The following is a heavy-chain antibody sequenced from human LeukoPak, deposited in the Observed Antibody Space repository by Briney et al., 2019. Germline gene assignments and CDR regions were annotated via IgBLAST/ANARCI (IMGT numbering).Heavy chain of an antibody. CDR1: GGSMSSYY. CDR2: IYHSGST. CDR3: ARRYCSSTSCYTDPGIFDY. Sequence: SETLSLTCSVSGGSMSSYYWSWIRQSPGKGLEWIGYIYHSGSTDYNSSLKSRVTISEDTSKKQFSLKVSSVTAADTAVYYCARRYCSSTSCYTDPGIFDYWGQGTLVTVSS. J-gene: IGHJ4*02. D-gene: IGHD2-2*01. V-gene: IGHV4-59*01.